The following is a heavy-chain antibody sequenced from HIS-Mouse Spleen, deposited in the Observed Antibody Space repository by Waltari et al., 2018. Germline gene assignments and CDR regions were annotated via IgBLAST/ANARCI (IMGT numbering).Heavy chain of an antibody. CDR3: AREIPYSSSWYDWYFDL. J-gene: IGHJ2*01. D-gene: IGHD6-13*01. CDR2: IYYSGST. CDR1: GGSISSSSCY. V-gene: IGHV4-39*07. Sequence: QLQLQESGPGLVKPSETLSLTCTVSGGSISSSSCYWCWIRQPPGKGLEWIGSIYYSGSTYYNPSLKSRVTISVDTSKNQFSLKLSSVTAADTAVYYCAREIPYSSSWYDWYFDLWGRGTLVTVSS.